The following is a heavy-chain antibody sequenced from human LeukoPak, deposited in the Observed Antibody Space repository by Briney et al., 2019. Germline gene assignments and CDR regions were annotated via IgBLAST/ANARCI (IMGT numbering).Heavy chain of an antibody. Sequence: ASVKVSCKASGNTFMKFDFHWVRQATGQGPEWMGRLNPQNGNTEYAPKFQGRVTMTRNPSITTAHMELSSLTSEDTAVYYCATGMFDTDYSFLGFEYWGLGTPVSVSS. CDR2: LNPQNGNT. J-gene: IGHJ4*02. CDR3: ATGMFDTDYSFLGFEY. CDR1: GNTFMKFD. D-gene: IGHD2/OR15-2a*01. V-gene: IGHV1-8*01.